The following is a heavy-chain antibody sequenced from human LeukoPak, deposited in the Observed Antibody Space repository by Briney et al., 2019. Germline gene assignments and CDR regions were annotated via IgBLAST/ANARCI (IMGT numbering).Heavy chain of an antibody. V-gene: IGHV4-61*02. D-gene: IGHD3-10*01. J-gene: IGHJ4*02. Sequence: SETLSLTCTLSGGSLSSGSYYWGWVRQPAGKGLEWVGRIYTSGSTNYNPSLKSRVTISVDTSKNQFSLKLSSVTAADTAVYYCARGLGIYYGSGSYNYWGQGTLVTVSS. CDR2: IYTSGST. CDR3: ARGLGIYYGSGSYNY. CDR1: GGSLSSGSYY.